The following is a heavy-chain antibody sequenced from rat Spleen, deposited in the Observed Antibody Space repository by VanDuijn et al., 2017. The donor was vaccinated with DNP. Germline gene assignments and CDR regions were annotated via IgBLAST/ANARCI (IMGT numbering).Heavy chain of an antibody. CDR2: ISYSGST. V-gene: IGHV3-1*01. J-gene: IGHJ2*01. Sequence: EVQLQESGPGLVKPSQSLSLTCSVTGYSITSNYWGWIRKFPGNKMEWIGHISYSGSTSYNPSLKSQISITRDTSQNQFFLQLNSVTSDDTATYYCARLLALGRGYFDYWGQGVMVTVSS. D-gene: IGHD5-1*01. CDR3: ARLLALGRGYFDY. CDR1: GYSITSNY.